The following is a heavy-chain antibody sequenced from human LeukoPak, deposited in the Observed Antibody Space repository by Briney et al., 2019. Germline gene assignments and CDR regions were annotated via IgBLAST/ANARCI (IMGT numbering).Heavy chain of an antibody. Sequence: GGSLRLSCAASGFTVSSNYMSWVRQAPGKGLEWVSVIYSGGSTYYADSVKGRFTISRDNSKNTLYLQMNSLRAEDTAVYYCARAGSSGSYHGPFDYWGQGTPVTVSS. D-gene: IGHD1-26*01. CDR3: ARAGSSGSYHGPFDY. CDR1: GFTVSSNY. J-gene: IGHJ4*02. CDR2: IYSGGST. V-gene: IGHV3-53*01.